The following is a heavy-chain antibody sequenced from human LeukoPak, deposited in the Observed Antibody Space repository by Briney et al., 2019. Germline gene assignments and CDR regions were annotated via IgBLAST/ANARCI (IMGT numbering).Heavy chain of an antibody. V-gene: IGHV1-58*02. CDR2: IVVGSGNT. CDR3: ARGALNYYEEYYFDY. D-gene: IGHD3-22*01. J-gene: IGHJ4*02. CDR1: GFTFTSSA. Sequence: ASVKVSCKASGFTFTSSAMQWVRQARGQRLEWIGWIVVGSGNTNYAQKFQERVTITRDMSTSTAYMELSSLRSEDTAVYYCARGALNYYEEYYFDYWGQGTLVTVSS.